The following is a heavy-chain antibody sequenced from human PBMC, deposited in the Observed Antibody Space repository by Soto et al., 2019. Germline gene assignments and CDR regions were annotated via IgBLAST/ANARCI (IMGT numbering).Heavy chain of an antibody. J-gene: IGHJ4*02. CDR2: ISYDGSNK. CDR1: GFTFSSYG. D-gene: IGHD1-26*01. CDR3: AKDRAYSGSYLFGY. V-gene: IGHV3-30*18. Sequence: GGSLRLSCAASGFTFSSYGMHWVRQAPGKGLEWVAVISYDGSNKYYADSVKGRFTISRDNSKNTLYLQMNSLRAEDTAVYYCAKDRAYSGSYLFGYWGQGTLVTVSS.